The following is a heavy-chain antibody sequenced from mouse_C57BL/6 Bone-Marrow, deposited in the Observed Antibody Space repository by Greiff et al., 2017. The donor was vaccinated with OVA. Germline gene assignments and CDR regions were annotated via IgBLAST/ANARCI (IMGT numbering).Heavy chain of an antibody. CDR2: ISSGGSYT. CDR1: GFTFSSYG. V-gene: IGHV5-6*01. J-gene: IGHJ2*01. Sequence: EVQLQQSGGDLVKPGGSLKLSCAASGFTFSSYGMSWVRQTPDKRLEWVATISSGGSYTYYPDSVKGRFTISRDNAKNTLYLQMSSLKSEDTDMDYCSRRREHGLFDYWGQGTTLTVSS. CDR3: SRRREHGLFDY.